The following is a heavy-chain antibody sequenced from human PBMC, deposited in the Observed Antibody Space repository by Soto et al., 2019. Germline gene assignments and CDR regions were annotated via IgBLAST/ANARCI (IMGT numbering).Heavy chain of an antibody. V-gene: IGHV3-30-3*01. J-gene: IGHJ4*02. D-gene: IGHD3-22*01. CDR2: ISYDGSNK. Sequence: GGSLRLSCAASGFTFSSYAMHWVRQAPGKGLEWVAVISYDGSNKYYADSVKGRFTISRDNSKNTLYLQMNSLRAEDTAVYYCAREWLALDYWGQGTLVTVSS. CDR1: GFTFSSYA. CDR3: AREWLALDY.